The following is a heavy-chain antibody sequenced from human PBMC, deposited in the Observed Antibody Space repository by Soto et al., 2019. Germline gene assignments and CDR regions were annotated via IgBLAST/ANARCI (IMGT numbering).Heavy chain of an antibody. J-gene: IGHJ4*02. CDR1: GFSLSTSGMS. D-gene: IGHD3-10*01. Sequence: QITLKESGPTLVKPTQTHTLTCIFSGFSLSTSGMSVGWIRQPPGKALEWLALIYWDDDKRYSPSLKSRLTIXKXPXXNQVVLTMTNMDPVDTATYYCVHRRSGGSGTFFDYWGQGTLVTVSS. V-gene: IGHV2-5*02. CDR3: VHRRSGGSGTFFDY. CDR2: IYWDDDK.